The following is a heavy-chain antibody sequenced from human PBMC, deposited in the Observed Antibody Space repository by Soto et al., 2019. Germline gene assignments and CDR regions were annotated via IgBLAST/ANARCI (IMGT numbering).Heavy chain of an antibody. J-gene: IGHJ6*02. CDR1: GFTFSSYA. CDR2: ISGSGGST. Sequence: QAGGSLRLSCAASGFTFSSYAMSWVRQAPGKGLEWVSAISGSGGSTYYADSVKGRFTISRDNSKNTLYLQMNSLRAEDTAVYYCAKAEVFVVVPAAIWGDGYYYGMDVWGQGTTVTVSS. V-gene: IGHV3-23*01. D-gene: IGHD2-2*02. CDR3: AKAEVFVVVPAAIWGDGYYYGMDV.